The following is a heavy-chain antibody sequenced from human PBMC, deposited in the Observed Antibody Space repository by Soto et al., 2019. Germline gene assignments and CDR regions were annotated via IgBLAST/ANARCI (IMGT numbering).Heavy chain of an antibody. CDR3: AREVSSCSSTSCYAYFDY. D-gene: IGHD2-2*01. J-gene: IGHJ4*02. CDR2: MYYSGST. V-gene: IGHV4-30-4*02. CDR1: GGSISSGDCY. Sequence: PSETLSLTCTVSGGSISSGDCYWSWIRQPPGKGLEWIGFMYYSGSTYYNPSLKSRVTISVDTSKNQFSLKLSSVTAADTAVYYCAREVSSCSSTSCYAYFDYWGQGTLVTVSS.